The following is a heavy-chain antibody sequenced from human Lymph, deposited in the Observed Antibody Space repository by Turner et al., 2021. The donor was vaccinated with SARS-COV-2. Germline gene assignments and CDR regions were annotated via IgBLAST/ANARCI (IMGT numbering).Heavy chain of an antibody. CDR2: INPKSGGT. V-gene: IGHV1-2*02. CDR3: ARGGLYYYDSSAYYNDAFDI. J-gene: IGHJ3*02. D-gene: IGHD3-22*01. CDR1: GYTFTDSY. Sequence: QVQLVQSGAEVQKPGASVKVSCKASGYTFTDSYMHWVRQAPGQGLEWMGWINPKSGGTDYAQKFQGRVTVTRDASFNTAYMELTRLRSDDTAVYYCARGGLYYYDSSAYYNDAFDIWGQGTMVTVSS.